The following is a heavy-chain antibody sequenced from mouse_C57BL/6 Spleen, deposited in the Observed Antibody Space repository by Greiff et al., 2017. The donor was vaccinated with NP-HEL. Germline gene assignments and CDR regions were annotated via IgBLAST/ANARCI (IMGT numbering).Heavy chain of an antibody. D-gene: IGHD2-10*01. CDR2: IDPETGGT. J-gene: IGHJ3*01. V-gene: IGHV1-15*01. Sequence: QVQLQQSGAELVRPGASVTLSCKASGYTFTDYEMHWVKQTPVHGLEWIGAIDPETGGTAYNQKFKGKAILTADKSSSTAYMELRSLTSEDSAVYYCTRVGNAYSPAWFAYWGQGTLVTVSA. CDR3: TRVGNAYSPAWFAY. CDR1: GYTFTDYE.